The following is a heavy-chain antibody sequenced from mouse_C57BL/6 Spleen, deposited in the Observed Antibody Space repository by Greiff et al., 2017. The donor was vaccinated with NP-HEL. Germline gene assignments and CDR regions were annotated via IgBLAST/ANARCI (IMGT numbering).Heavy chain of an antibody. CDR2: IYPSDSET. CDR3: ARGGYSNYEAY. V-gene: IGHV1-61*01. D-gene: IGHD2-5*01. CDR1: GYTFTSYW. J-gene: IGHJ3*01. Sequence: QVQLQQPGAELVRPGSSVKLSCKASGYTFTSYWMDWVKQRPGQGLEWIGNIYPSDSETHYNQKFKDKATLTVDKSSSTAYMQLSSLTSEDSAVYYCARGGYSNYEAYWGQGTLVTVSA.